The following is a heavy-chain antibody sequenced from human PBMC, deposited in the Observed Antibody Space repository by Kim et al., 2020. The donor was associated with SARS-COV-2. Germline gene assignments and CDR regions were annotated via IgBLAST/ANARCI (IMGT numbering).Heavy chain of an antibody. CDR3: AIHSGDSSGFNDY. V-gene: IGHV4-34*01. CDR2: INHSGST. D-gene: IGHD3-22*01. CDR1: GGSFSGYY. J-gene: IGHJ4*02. Sequence: SETLSLTCAVYGGSFSGYYWSWIRQPPGKGLEWIGEINHSGSTNYNPSLKSRVTISVDTSKNQFSLKLSSVTAADTAVYYCAIHSGDSSGFNDYWGQGTLVTVSS.